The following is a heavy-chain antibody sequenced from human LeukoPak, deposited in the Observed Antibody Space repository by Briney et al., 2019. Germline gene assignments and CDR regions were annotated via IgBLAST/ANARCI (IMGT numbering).Heavy chain of an antibody. V-gene: IGHV3-48*01. CDR2: ISSSSSTI. Sequence: GGSLRLSCAASGFTFSSYSMNWARQAPGKGLEWVSYISSSSSTIYYADSVKGRFTISRDNAKNSLYLQMNSLRAEDTAVYYCARDLQYWGQGTLVTVSS. CDR1: GFTFSSYS. CDR3: ARDLQY. J-gene: IGHJ1*01.